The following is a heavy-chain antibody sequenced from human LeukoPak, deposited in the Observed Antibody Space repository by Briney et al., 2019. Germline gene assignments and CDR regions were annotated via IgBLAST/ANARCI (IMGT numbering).Heavy chain of an antibody. CDR3: ARGGNSEIDY. Sequence: SSETLSLTCAVSGGSISSGGYSWSWIRQPPGKGLEWIGYIYHSGSTYYNPSLKSRVTISVDRSKNQFSLKLSSVTAADTAVYYCARGGNSEIDYWGQGTLVTVSS. D-gene: IGHD4-23*01. CDR1: GGSISSGGYS. J-gene: IGHJ4*02. V-gene: IGHV4-30-2*01. CDR2: IYHSGST.